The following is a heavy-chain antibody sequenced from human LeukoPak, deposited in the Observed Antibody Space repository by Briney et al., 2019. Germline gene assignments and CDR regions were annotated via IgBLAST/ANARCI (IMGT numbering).Heavy chain of an antibody. CDR2: IWYDGSNK. J-gene: IGHJ4*02. Sequence: GGSLRLSCAASGFTFSSYGMHWVRQAPGKGLEWVAVIWYDGSNKYYADSVKGRFTISRDNSKNTLYLQMNSLRAEDTAVYYCASDHQTGYSSGWYYFDYWGQGTLVTVSS. CDR1: GFTFSSYG. CDR3: ASDHQTGYSSGWYYFDY. V-gene: IGHV3-33*08. D-gene: IGHD6-19*01.